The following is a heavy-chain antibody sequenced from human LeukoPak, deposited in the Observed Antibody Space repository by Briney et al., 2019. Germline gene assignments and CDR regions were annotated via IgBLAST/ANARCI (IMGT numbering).Heavy chain of an antibody. J-gene: IGHJ4*02. CDR1: GFSFTSYA. CDR3: ARGSSGWYGYSDY. Sequence: QPGGSLRLSCAASGFSFTSYAMTWVRRAPGKGLEWVSGISGGGDFTYYVDSVKGRFTISRDNSKNTLSLQMNSLRADDTAVYYCARGSSGWYGYSDYWGQGTLVTVSS. D-gene: IGHD6-19*01. CDR2: ISGGGDFT. V-gene: IGHV3-23*01.